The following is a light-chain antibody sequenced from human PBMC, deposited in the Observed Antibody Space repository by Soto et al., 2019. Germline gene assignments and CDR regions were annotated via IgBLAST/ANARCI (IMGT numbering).Light chain of an antibody. CDR1: SSDVGGYNY. Sequence: QSVLTQPASVSGSPGQSITLSCTGTSSDVGGYNYVSWYQQHPGKAPKLMIYDVNNRPSGVSNRFSGSKSGNTASLTISGLQAEDEADYYCTSYTSSSTYVFGTGTQLTVL. J-gene: IGLJ1*01. CDR3: TSYTSSSTYV. V-gene: IGLV2-14*01. CDR2: DVN.